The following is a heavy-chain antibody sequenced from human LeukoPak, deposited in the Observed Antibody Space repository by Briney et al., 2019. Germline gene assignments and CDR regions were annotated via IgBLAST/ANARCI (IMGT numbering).Heavy chain of an antibody. V-gene: IGHV4-30-4*07. Sequence: SETLSLTCAVSGGSISRSGYSWSWIRQPPGKGLDWIAYIYYTGSTYYNPSLKSRVTISLDTSKNQFSLKLSSVTAADTAVYYCARSGPYYDILTGYRYYYYYMDVWGKGTTVTISS. CDR1: GGSISRSGYS. CDR3: ARSGPYYDILTGYRYYYYYMDV. CDR2: IYYTGST. D-gene: IGHD3-9*01. J-gene: IGHJ6*03.